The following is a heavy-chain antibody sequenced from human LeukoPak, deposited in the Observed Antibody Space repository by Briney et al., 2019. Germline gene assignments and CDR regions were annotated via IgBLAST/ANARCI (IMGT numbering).Heavy chain of an antibody. CDR3: ARVGSSGWHPGFDY. Sequence: PSETLSLTCAVYGGSFSGYYWSWIRQPPGKGLEWIGEINHSGSTNCNPSLKSRVTISVDTSKNQFSLKLSSVTAADTAVYYCARVGSSGWHPGFDYWGQGTLVTVSS. J-gene: IGHJ4*02. V-gene: IGHV4-34*01. D-gene: IGHD6-19*01. CDR2: INHSGST. CDR1: GGSFSGYY.